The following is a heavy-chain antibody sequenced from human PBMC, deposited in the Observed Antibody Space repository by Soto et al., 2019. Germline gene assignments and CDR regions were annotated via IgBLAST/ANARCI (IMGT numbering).Heavy chain of an antibody. CDR1: GGSISSGGYY. Sequence: QVQLQESGPGLVKPSQTLSLTCTVSGGSISSGGYYWSWIRQHPGKGLEWIGYIYYSGSTYYNPSLKSRVPISVDTSKNPFALTLSSVTAADTAVYYCARGSYYDSSGYYGPWGQGTLVTVSS. V-gene: IGHV4-31*03. CDR3: ARGSYYDSSGYYGP. CDR2: IYYSGST. D-gene: IGHD3-22*01. J-gene: IGHJ5*02.